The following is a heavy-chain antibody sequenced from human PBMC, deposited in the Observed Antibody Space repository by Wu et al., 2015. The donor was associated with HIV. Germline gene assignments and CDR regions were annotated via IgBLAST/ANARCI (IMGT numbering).Heavy chain of an antibody. J-gene: IGHJ6*03. CDR1: GGTFSSYA. CDR2: IIPIFGTA. CDR3: ARARRDGYNDYYYYYYMDV. Sequence: QVQLVQSGAEVKKPGSSVKVSCKASGGTFSSYAISWVRQAPGQGLEWMGGIIPIFGTANYAQKFQGRVTITADESTSTAYMELSSLRSEDTAVYYCARARRDGYNDYYYYYYMDVWGQRDHGHRLL. D-gene: IGHD5-24*01. V-gene: IGHV1-69*12.